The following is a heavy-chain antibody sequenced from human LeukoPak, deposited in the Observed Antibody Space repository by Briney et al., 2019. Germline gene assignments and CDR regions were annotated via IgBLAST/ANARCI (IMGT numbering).Heavy chain of an antibody. D-gene: IGHD3-10*01. Sequence: ASVKVSCKAPGYTFTSYGISWVRQAPGQGLEWMGWISAYNGNTNYAQKPQGRVTMTTDTSTSTAYMELRSLRSDDTAVYYCARARGGPSDLWFGELSSIGGATDFDYWGQGTLVTVSS. CDR1: GYTFTSYG. J-gene: IGHJ4*02. V-gene: IGHV1-18*01. CDR3: ARARGGPSDLWFGELSSIGGATDFDY. CDR2: ISAYNGNT.